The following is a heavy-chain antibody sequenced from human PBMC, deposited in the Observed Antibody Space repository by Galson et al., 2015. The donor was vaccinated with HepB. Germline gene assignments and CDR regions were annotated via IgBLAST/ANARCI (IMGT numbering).Heavy chain of an antibody. J-gene: IGHJ4*02. Sequence: SVKVSCKASGYTFSSYGTSWVRQAPGQGPEWMGWISGYSGDTNYAQNFQGRVTMTTDTSTSTAYMELRSLRSDDTAVYYCATDSSAYYYFVYWGQGTLVIVSS. CDR3: ATDSSAYYYFVY. D-gene: IGHD3-22*01. V-gene: IGHV1-18*01. CDR2: ISGYSGDT. CDR1: GYTFSSYG.